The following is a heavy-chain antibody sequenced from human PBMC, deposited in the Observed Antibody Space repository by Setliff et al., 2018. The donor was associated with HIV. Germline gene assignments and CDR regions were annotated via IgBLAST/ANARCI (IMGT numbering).Heavy chain of an antibody. CDR3: MGYYDTSGYWGSHFDH. D-gene: IGHD3-22*01. Sequence: GGSLRLSCAASGFTFSIYWMSWVRQAPGKGLEWVANIKQDGSEKYYVDSVKGRFTISRDNAKNSLYLQMNSLKTEDTAVYFCMGYYDTSGYWGSHFDHCGQGTLVTVSS. J-gene: IGHJ4*02. CDR2: IKQDGSEK. V-gene: IGHV3-7*03. CDR1: GFTFSIYW.